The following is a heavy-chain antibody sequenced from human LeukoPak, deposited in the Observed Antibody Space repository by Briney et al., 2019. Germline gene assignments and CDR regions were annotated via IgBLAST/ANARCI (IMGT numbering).Heavy chain of an antibody. J-gene: IGHJ6*03. CDR1: GFTVSSNY. Sequence: AGGSLRLSCAASGFTVSSNYMNWVRQAPGKGLEWGSVIYSGGNTYYAGSVKGRFTISRDNSKNTLYLQMNSLRAEDTGVYYCARALHSYSYYVAVWGKGTTVTVSS. CDR2: IYSGGNT. CDR3: ARALHSYSYYVAV. V-gene: IGHV3-53*01. D-gene: IGHD5-24*01.